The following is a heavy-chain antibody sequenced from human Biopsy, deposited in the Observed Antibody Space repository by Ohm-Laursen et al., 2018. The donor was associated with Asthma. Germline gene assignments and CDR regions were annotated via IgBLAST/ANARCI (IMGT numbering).Heavy chain of an antibody. Sequence: SLRLSCSALGFTVSRDHMFWVRQAPGKGLEWVSVIYSGGTSHTADSVRGRFTISRDFSKNTLHLQMHSLRVEDTAVYYCARDFGGWYYFDNWGRGSLVTVPS. V-gene: IGHV3-53*01. CDR1: GFTVSRDH. D-gene: IGHD6-19*01. CDR2: IYSGGTS. CDR3: ARDFGGWYYFDN. J-gene: IGHJ4*02.